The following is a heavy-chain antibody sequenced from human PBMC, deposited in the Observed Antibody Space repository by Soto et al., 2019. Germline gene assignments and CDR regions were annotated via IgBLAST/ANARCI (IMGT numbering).Heavy chain of an antibody. J-gene: IGHJ4*02. CDR2: IKQDGNEK. CDR3: TRITSLAGVY. V-gene: IGHV3-7*05. Sequence: EVQLVESGGALVQPGGSLRLSCAVSAFTFNNYWMSWVRQAPGKGLEWVANIKQDGNEKYYVDSVKGRFTISRDNAKNSLYLQMNSLRAEDTAVYYCTRITSLAGVYWGQGTLVTVSS. CDR1: AFTFNNYW. D-gene: IGHD3-10*01.